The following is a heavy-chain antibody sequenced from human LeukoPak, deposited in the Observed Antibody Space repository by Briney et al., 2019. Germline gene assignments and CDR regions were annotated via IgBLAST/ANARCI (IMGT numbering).Heavy chain of an antibody. CDR2: ISFDGKNK. Sequence: PGGSLRLSCATSGFFFSSHGLHWVRQAPGQGLEWLTVISFDGKNKFYADSVKGRFTISRDNSKNTLYLQMNSLRAEDTAVYYCARGRRGSYWEKDAFDIWGQGTMVTVSS. D-gene: IGHD1-26*01. V-gene: IGHV3-30*14. CDR3: ARGRRGSYWEKDAFDI. J-gene: IGHJ3*02. CDR1: GFFFSSHG.